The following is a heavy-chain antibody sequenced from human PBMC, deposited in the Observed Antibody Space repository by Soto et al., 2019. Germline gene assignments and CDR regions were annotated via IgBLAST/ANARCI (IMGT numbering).Heavy chain of an antibody. J-gene: IGHJ4*02. CDR1: GGSVRSGSYY. D-gene: IGHD1-1*01. Sequence: PSETLSLTSAVSGGSVRSGSYYWSWIRQPPGKGLEWIGFIYYTGTTIYNPSLKSRVTISVDTSKNQFSLNLLSLTAADTAVYYCARERTGDPTFFDYWGQGALVTVSS. CDR2: IYYTGTT. V-gene: IGHV4-61*01. CDR3: ARERTGDPTFFDY.